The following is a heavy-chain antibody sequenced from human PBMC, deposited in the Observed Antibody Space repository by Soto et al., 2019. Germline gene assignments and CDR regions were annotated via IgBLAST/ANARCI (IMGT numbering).Heavy chain of an antibody. CDR2: IKQDGSET. D-gene: IGHD6-13*01. J-gene: IGHJ5*02. CDR3: AMNADSSSWYNWFDP. Sequence: TGGSLRLSCAASGFTFSRSWMTWVRQAPGKGLEWVARIKQDGSETYYVDSVKGRFSISRDNAKNSLFLQMNSLRVDDTGVHYCAMNADSSSWYNWFDPWGQGTLVTVSS. CDR1: GFTFSRSW. V-gene: IGHV3-7*01.